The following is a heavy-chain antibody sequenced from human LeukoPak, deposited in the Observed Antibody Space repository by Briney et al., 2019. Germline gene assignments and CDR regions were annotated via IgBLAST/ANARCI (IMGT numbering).Heavy chain of an antibody. CDR3: ARGVAATPLEYYYYYMDV. CDR1: GYTFTGYY. V-gene: IGHV1-2*02. Sequence: PQASVKVSCKASGYTFTGYYMHWVRQAPGQGLEWMGWINPNSGGTNYAQKFQGRVTMTRDTSISTAYMELSRLRSDDTAVYYCARGVAATPLEYYYYYMDVWGKGTTVTVSS. CDR2: INPNSGGT. J-gene: IGHJ6*03. D-gene: IGHD2-15*01.